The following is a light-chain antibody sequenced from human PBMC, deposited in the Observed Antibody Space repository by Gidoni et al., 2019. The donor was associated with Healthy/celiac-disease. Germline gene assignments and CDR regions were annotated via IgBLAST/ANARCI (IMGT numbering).Light chain of an antibody. J-gene: IGKJ2*04. CDR2: GAS. CDR1: QSVSSSY. V-gene: IGKV3-20*01. CDR3: QQYGSSPCS. Sequence: CRASQSVSSSYLAWYQQKPGQAPRLLIYGASSRATGIPDRFSGSGSGTDFTLTISRLEPEDFAVYYCQQYGSSPCSFGQGTKLEIK.